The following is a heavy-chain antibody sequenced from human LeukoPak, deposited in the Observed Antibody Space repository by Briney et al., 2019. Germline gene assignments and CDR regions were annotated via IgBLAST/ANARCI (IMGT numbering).Heavy chain of an antibody. D-gene: IGHD6-19*01. V-gene: IGHV3-48*03. CDR3: ARDRGSSGPFDY. Sequence: GGSLRLSCAASGFTFSSYEMNWVRQAPGKGLEWVSYISSSGSTIYYVDSVKGRFTISRDNAKSSLYLQMNSLSAEDTAVYYCARDRGSSGPFDYWGQGTLVTVSS. CDR1: GFTFSSYE. CDR2: ISSSGSTI. J-gene: IGHJ4*02.